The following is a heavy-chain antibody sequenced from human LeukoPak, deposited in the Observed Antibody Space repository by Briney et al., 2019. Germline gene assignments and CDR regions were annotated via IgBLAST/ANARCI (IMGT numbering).Heavy chain of an antibody. D-gene: IGHD3-22*01. CDR3: ARGRFFHYYDSSGYPPGGRDFDY. V-gene: IGHV4-34*01. J-gene: IGHJ4*02. CDR2: INHSGST. Sequence: SETLSLTCAVYGGSFSGYYWSWIRQPPGKGLEWIGEINHSGSTNYNPSLKSRVTISVDTSKNQFSLKLSSVTAADTAVYYCARGRFFHYYDSSGYPPGGRDFDYWGQGTLVTVSS. CDR1: GGSFSGYY.